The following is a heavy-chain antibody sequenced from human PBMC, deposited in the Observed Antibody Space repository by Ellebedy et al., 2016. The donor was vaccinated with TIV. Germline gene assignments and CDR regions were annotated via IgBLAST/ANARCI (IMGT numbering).Heavy chain of an antibody. J-gene: IGHJ4*02. V-gene: IGHV3-7*01. CDR1: GFNLSNNA. D-gene: IGHD2-2*01. Sequence: PGGSLRLSCAASGFNLSNNALHWVRQAPGKGLEWVANIKQDGSEKYSLDSVKGRFTISRDNAKNSLYLQMNSLRAEDTAVYYCARAGQGSSSPHDYWGQGTLVTVSS. CDR3: ARAGQGSSSPHDY. CDR2: IKQDGSEK.